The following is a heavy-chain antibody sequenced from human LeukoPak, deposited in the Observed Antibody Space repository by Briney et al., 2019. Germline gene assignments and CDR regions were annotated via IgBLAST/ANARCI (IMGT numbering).Heavy chain of an antibody. CDR2: ISSSSSYI. Sequence: GGSLRLSCAASGFTFSSYSMNWVRQAPGKGLEWVSSISSSSSYIYYADSVKGRFTISRDNAKDSLYLQMNSLRAEDTAVYYCARLVSGYYPDAFDIWGQGTMVTVSS. D-gene: IGHD3-22*01. CDR1: GFTFSSYS. CDR3: ARLVSGYYPDAFDI. J-gene: IGHJ3*02. V-gene: IGHV3-21*01.